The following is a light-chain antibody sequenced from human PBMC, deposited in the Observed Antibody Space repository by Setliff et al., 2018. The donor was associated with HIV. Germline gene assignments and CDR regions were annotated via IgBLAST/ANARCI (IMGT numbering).Light chain of an antibody. CDR1: RSDVGGYNY. Sequence: QSALTQAASVSGSPGQSITMSCTGTRSDVGGYNYVSWYQQHPGKAPKLMIYDVSNRPSGVSNRFSGSKSGNTASLTISGLQAEDEADYYCSSYTSSSTYVFGAGTKVTVL. J-gene: IGLJ1*01. CDR3: SSYTSSSTYV. CDR2: DVS. V-gene: IGLV2-14*03.